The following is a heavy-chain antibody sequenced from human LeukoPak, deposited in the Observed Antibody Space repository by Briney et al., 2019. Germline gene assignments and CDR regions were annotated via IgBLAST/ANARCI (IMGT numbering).Heavy chain of an antibody. CDR2: ISSSSSTI. D-gene: IGHD3-22*01. CDR3: ARDTTWYYYDSSLPGDFDY. Sequence: GGSLRLSCAASGFIFSGYSMNWVRQAPGKGLEWVSYISSSSSTIYYADSVKGRFTISRDNAKNSLYLQMNSLRAEDTAVYYCARDTTWYYYDSSLPGDFDYWGQGTLVTVSS. J-gene: IGHJ4*02. CDR1: GFIFSGYS. V-gene: IGHV3-48*04.